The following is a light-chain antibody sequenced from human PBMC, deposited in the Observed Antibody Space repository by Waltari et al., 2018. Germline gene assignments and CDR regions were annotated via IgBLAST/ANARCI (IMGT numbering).Light chain of an antibody. CDR2: RAS. CDR3: QQYYNYPRT. Sequence: DIQMTQSPSTLSASVGDRVTITCRASQSSDTWLAWYQQKPGKAPKRLIYRASSLQSGVPSGFSGSGSGTEFTLTISSLQPDDFATYYCQQYYNYPRTFGQGTKVEIK. J-gene: IGKJ1*01. V-gene: IGKV1-5*03. CDR1: QSSDTW.